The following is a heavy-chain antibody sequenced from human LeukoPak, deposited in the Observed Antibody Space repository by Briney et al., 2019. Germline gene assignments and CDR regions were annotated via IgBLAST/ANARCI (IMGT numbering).Heavy chain of an antibody. V-gene: IGHV4-34*01. D-gene: IGHD2-21*02. CDR1: GGSFSGYY. J-gene: IGHJ4*02. CDR3: ARVGGYWVLDY. CDR2: INHSGST. Sequence: SETLSLTCAVYGGSFSGYYWSWIRQPPGKGLEWIGEINHSGSTNYNPSLKSRVTISVDTSKNQFSLKLGSVTAADTAVYYCARVGGYWVLDYWGQGTLVTVSS.